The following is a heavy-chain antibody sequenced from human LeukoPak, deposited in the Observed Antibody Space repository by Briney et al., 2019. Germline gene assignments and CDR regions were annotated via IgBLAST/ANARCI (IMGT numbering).Heavy chain of an antibody. CDR2: INHSGST. V-gene: IGHV4-34*01. CDR1: GGSFSGYY. Sequence: PSETLSLACAVYGGSFSGYYWSWIRQPPGKGLEWIGEINHSGSTNYNPSLKSRVTISVDTSKNQFSLKLSSVTAADTAVYYCARGEPHYYYDSSGYYYPWGQGTLVTVSS. J-gene: IGHJ5*02. CDR3: ARGEPHYYYDSSGYYYP. D-gene: IGHD3-22*01.